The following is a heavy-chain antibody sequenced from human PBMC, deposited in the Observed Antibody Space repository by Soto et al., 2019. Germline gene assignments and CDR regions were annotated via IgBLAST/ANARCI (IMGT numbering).Heavy chain of an antibody. D-gene: IGHD2-8*02. CDR1: GDSVSSNSAA. V-gene: IGHV6-1*01. Sequence: SQTLSLTCAISGDSVSSNSAAWNWIRQSPSRGLEWLGRTYYRSKWYNDYAVSVKSRITINPDTSKNQFSLQLNSVTPEDTAVYYCARNPLVGHTKLIAPRGWFDPWGQGTLVTVSS. J-gene: IGHJ5*02. CDR2: TYYRSKWYN. CDR3: ARNPLVGHTKLIAPRGWFDP.